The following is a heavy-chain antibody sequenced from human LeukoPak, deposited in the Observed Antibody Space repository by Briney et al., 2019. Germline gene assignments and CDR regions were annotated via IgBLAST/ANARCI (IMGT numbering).Heavy chain of an antibody. J-gene: IGHJ4*02. CDR1: GFAFSSYW. V-gene: IGHV3-7*04. Sequence: GGSLRLSCAASGFAFSSYWMSWVRQAPGKGLEWVANIKEDGSEKYYVDSVKGRFTLSRDNAKNSLYLQMNSLRAEDTAVYYCARDIAATGIFFDFWGQGTLVTVSS. CDR3: ARDIAATGIFFDF. CDR2: IKEDGSEK. D-gene: IGHD6-13*01.